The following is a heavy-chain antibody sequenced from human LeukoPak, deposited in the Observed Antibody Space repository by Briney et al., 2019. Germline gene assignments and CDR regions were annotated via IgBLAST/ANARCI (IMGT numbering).Heavy chain of an antibody. CDR2: IIPIFGTA. CDR1: GYTFTSYD. V-gene: IGHV1-69*13. D-gene: IGHD5-12*01. CDR3: ARGGLRWQDYYYMDV. J-gene: IGHJ6*03. Sequence: GASVKVSCKASGYTFTSYDINWVRQATGQGLEWMGGIIPIFGTANYAQKFQGRVTITADESTSTAYMELSSLRSEDTAVYYCARGGLRWQDYYYMDVWGKGTTVTISS.